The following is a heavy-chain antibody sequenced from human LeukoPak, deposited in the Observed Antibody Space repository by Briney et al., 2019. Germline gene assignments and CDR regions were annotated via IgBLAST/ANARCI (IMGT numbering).Heavy chain of an antibody. V-gene: IGHV3-30*04. CDR3: ARRSGVAVAGAFDY. Sequence: GGSLRLSCAASEFTFSIYAMHWVRQAPGKGLEWVAVISYDGSDKYYADSVKGRFTISRDNSKNTLHLQMNSLRAEDTAVYFCARRSGVAVAGAFDYWGQGTLVTVSS. CDR2: ISYDGSDK. CDR1: EFTFSIYA. J-gene: IGHJ4*02. D-gene: IGHD6-19*01.